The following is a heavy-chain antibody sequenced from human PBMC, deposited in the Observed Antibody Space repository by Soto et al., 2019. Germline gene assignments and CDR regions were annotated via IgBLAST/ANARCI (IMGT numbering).Heavy chain of an antibody. Sequence: GGSLRLSCAASGFTFSSYSMNWVRQAPGKGLEWVSSISSSSSYIYYADSVKGRFTISRDNAKNSLYLQMNSLRAEDTAVYYCARVNSIDDFWSGHNYYYYYGMDVWGQGTTVTVSS. CDR3: ARVNSIDDFWSGHNYYYYYGMDV. CDR1: GFTFSSYS. J-gene: IGHJ6*02. V-gene: IGHV3-21*01. D-gene: IGHD3-3*01. CDR2: ISSSSSYI.